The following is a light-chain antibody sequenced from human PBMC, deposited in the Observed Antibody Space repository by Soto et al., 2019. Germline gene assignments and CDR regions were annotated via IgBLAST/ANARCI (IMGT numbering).Light chain of an antibody. CDR2: GAS. J-gene: IGKJ3*01. CDR1: QSVSSN. V-gene: IGKV3-15*01. Sequence: EIVMTQSPATLSVSPGERATLSCRASQSVSSNLAWYQQKPGQAPRLLIYGASTRATGFPARFSGSGSGTEFTFTISSLQSEDFAVYYCQQYNNWPLFGPGTKVDIK. CDR3: QQYNNWPL.